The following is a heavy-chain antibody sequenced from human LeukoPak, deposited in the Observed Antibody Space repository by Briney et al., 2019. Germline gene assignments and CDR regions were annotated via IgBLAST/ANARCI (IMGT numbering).Heavy chain of an antibody. D-gene: IGHD3-22*01. Sequence: KPSETLSPTCSVSGGSISSYYWSWIRQPAGKGLEWIGRIYTSASTNYNPSLKSRVTMSVDTSKNQFSLKLSSVTAADTAVYYCARDRYYYDSSSYRFDYWGRGTLVTVSS. CDR2: IYTSAST. CDR1: GGSISSYY. CDR3: ARDRYYYDSSSYRFDY. J-gene: IGHJ4*02. V-gene: IGHV4-4*07.